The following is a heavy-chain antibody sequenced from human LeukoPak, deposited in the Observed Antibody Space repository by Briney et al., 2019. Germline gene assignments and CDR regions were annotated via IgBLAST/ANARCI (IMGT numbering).Heavy chain of an antibody. Sequence: PGGSLRLSCAASGFTFDDYGMSWVRQAPGKGLEWVSGINWNSGSTGYADSVKGRFTISRDNAKNSLYLQMNSLRAEDAAVYYCARRYMATSAEDFDYWGQGTLVTVSS. J-gene: IGHJ4*02. CDR2: INWNSGST. V-gene: IGHV3-20*04. CDR3: ARRYMATSAEDFDY. CDR1: GFTFDDYG. D-gene: IGHD5-24*01.